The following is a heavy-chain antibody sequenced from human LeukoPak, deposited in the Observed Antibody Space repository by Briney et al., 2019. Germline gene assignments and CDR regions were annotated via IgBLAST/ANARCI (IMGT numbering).Heavy chain of an antibody. CDR3: ARGIVVRGGGYYYYMDV. Sequence: GGSLRLSCAASGFTFSSYAMSWVHQAPGKGLEWVSTITSSGGRTYYADSVKGRFTISRDNSKNTLYLQMNSLRVEDTAVYYCARGIVVRGGGYYYYMDVWGKGTTVTISS. D-gene: IGHD3-10*01. CDR2: ITSSGGRT. J-gene: IGHJ6*03. V-gene: IGHV3-23*01. CDR1: GFTFSSYA.